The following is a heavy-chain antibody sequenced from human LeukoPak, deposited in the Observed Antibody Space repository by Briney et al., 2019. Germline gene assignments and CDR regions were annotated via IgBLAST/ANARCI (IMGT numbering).Heavy chain of an antibody. D-gene: IGHD4-17*01. CDR2: SIPIFGRA. J-gene: IGHJ6*03. CDR3: ERDLSIDYGDYERYSYSYMDV. Sequence: SSVNDSFQASGGTFISYAISWVRQAPGQGLEWMGGSIPIFGRANCAQKFQGRVTITSDKSTSTAYMELSSLRSEDTAVYYCERDLSIDYGDYERYSYSYMDVWGKGTTVTVS. V-gene: IGHV1-69*06. CDR1: GGTFISYA.